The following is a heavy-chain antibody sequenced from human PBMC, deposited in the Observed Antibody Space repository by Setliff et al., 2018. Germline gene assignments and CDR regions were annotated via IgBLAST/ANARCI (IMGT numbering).Heavy chain of an antibody. D-gene: IGHD2-21*02. CDR2: IYTSGST. CDR3: ARDLGHGGDSDY. J-gene: IGHJ4*02. Sequence: SETLSLTCTVSGGSISNYYWGWIRQPAGKGLEWIGRIYTSGSTNYNPSLKSRVTMSVDTSKNQFSLKSNSVTATDTAVYYCARDLGHGGDSDYWGQGILVTVSS. CDR1: GGSISNYY. V-gene: IGHV4-4*07.